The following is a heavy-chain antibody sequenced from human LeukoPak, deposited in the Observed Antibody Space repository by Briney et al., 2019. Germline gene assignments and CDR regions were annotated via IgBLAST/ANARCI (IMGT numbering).Heavy chain of an antibody. CDR3: ATVLRYFDWFFDY. D-gene: IGHD3-9*01. CDR2: IESGGTT. Sequence: PGGSLRLSCEASGFTFSRTWMHWVRQGPGKGLLWLSRIESGGTTMYAESVKGRFTISRDNAKDSLYLQMNSLRAEDTAVYYCATVLRYFDWFFDYWGQGTLVTVSS. V-gene: IGHV3-74*03. J-gene: IGHJ4*02. CDR1: GFTFSRTW.